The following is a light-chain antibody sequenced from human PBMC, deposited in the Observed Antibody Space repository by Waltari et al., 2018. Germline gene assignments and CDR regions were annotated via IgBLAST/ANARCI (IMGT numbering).Light chain of an antibody. CDR2: DAS. CDR3: QQFNTYPYT. Sequence: AIQLTQSPSSLSASVGHRVTITCRASQDISSALAWYQQKPGKAPKLLIYDASRLETGVPSRFSGSGSGTDFSLTISGLQPVDFATYHCQQFNTYPYTFGQGTKVEIK. V-gene: IGKV1-13*02. CDR1: QDISSA. J-gene: IGKJ2*01.